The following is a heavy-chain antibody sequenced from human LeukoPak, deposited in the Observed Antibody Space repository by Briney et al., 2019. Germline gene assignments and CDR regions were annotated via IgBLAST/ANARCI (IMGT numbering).Heavy chain of an antibody. Sequence: PSETLSLTCTVSGGSISSYYWSWIRQPPGKGLEWIGYIYHSGSTYYNPSLKSRVTMSVDRSKNQFSLKLSSVTAADTAVYYCARGGIAPEGDYWGQGTLVTVSS. CDR1: GGSISSYY. V-gene: IGHV4-59*12. D-gene: IGHD6-13*01. CDR2: IYHSGST. CDR3: ARGGIAPEGDY. J-gene: IGHJ4*02.